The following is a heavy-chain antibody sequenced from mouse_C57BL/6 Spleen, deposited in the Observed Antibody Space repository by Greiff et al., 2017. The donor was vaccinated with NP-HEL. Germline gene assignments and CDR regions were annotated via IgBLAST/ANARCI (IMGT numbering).Heavy chain of an antibody. V-gene: IGHV5-6*01. CDR2: ISSGGSYT. Sequence: EVQVVESGGDLVKPGGSLKLSCAASGFTFSSYGMSWVRQTPDKRLEWVATISSGGSYTYYPDSVKGRFTISRDNAKNTLYLQMSSLKSEDTAMYYCARDSTYGGFAYWGQGTLVTVSA. J-gene: IGHJ3*01. CDR3: ARDSTYGGFAY. D-gene: IGHD5-1*01. CDR1: GFTFSSYG.